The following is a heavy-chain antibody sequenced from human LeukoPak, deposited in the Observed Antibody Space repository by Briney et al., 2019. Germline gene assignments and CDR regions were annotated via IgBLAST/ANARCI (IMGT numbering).Heavy chain of an antibody. CDR3: ARDRRGELDY. J-gene: IGHJ4*02. Sequence: PSETLSLTCAVYGGSFSGYYWSWIRQPPGKGLEWIGEINHSGSTNYNPSLKSRVTISVDTSKNQFSLKLSSVTAADTAVYYCARDRRGELDYWGQGTLVTVSS. D-gene: IGHD1-26*01. CDR1: GGSFSGYY. CDR2: INHSGST. V-gene: IGHV4-34*01.